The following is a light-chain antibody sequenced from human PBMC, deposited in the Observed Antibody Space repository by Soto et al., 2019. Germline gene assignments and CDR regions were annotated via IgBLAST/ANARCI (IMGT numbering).Light chain of an antibody. J-gene: IGKJ4*01. CDR2: GTS. Sequence: EIVLTQSPGTLSLSPEERATLSCRASQYVSTTFFAWYQQKPGQAPRLLIYGTSNRATGIPDRFSGSGSGTDFTLTISRPEPEDFAVYYCQQYGSSPLTFGGGTRMEIK. CDR3: QQYGSSPLT. CDR1: QYVSTTF. V-gene: IGKV3-20*01.